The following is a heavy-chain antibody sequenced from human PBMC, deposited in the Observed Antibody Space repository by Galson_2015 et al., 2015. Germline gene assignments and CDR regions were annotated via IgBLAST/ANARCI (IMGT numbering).Heavy chain of an antibody. J-gene: IGHJ6*02. D-gene: IGHD4-17*01. V-gene: IGHV3-33*01. CDR3: AREITPVTTDYYYYGMDV. CDR2: IWYDGSNK. CDR1: GFTFSSYG. Sequence: SLRLSCAASGFTFSSYGMHWVRQAPGKGLEWVAVIWYDGSNKYYADSVKGRFTISRDNSKNTLYLQMNSLRAEDTAVYHCAREITPVTTDYYYYGMDVWGQGTTVTVSS.